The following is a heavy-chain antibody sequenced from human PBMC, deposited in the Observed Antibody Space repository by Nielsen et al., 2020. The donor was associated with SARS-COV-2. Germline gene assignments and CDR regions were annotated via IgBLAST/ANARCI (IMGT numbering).Heavy chain of an antibody. J-gene: IGHJ3*02. CDR2: IYYSGST. D-gene: IGHD1-26*01. Sequence: LRLSCAVSGGSLTGYYWSWIRQHPGKGLEWIGYIYYSGSTYYNPSLKSRVTISVDTSKNQFSLKLSSVTAADTAVYYCAREEQADAFDIWGQGTMVTVSS. CDR3: AREEQADAFDI. CDR1: GGSLTGYY. V-gene: IGHV4-31*11.